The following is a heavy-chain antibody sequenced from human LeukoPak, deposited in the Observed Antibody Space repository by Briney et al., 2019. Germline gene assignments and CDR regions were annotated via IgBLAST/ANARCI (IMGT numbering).Heavy chain of an antibody. J-gene: IGHJ5*02. Sequence: GGSLRLSCAASGFTFSSYSMNWVRQAPGKGLEWVSGISGSGGRTYYADSVKGRFTIPRDNSKNTMYLQRNSLRAEDTPVYYCAKDLDGQPSWGQGTLVTVSS. CDR3: AKDLDGQPS. CDR1: GFTFSSYS. CDR2: ISGSGGRT. D-gene: IGHD5-24*01. V-gene: IGHV3-23*01.